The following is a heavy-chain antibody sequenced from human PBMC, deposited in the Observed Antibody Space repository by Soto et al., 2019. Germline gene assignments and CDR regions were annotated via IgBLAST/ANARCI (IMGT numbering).Heavy chain of an antibody. Sequence: EVQLVESGGGLVQPGGSPRLSCAASGFTFSTYWMNWVRQAPGKGLEWVANIKEDGSEAYYVDSVKGRFTISRDNAKNSLYLDMNSLRGEDTAVYYCARDWGAPGRGSALGYYYHFGMDVWGQGTTVTVPS. J-gene: IGHJ6*02. V-gene: IGHV3-7*05. D-gene: IGHD3-16*01. CDR2: IKEDGSEA. CDR3: ARDWGAPGRGSALGYYYHFGMDV. CDR1: GFTFSTYW.